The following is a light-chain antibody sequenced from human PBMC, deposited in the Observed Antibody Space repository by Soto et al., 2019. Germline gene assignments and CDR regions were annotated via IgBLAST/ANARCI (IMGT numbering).Light chain of an antibody. Sequence: EIVLTQSPATLSLSPGERATLSCRASQSLSSYLAWYQQKPGQAPRLLIYDASNRATGIPARFSGSGSGTDFTLTISSLEPEDFAVYYCQQYGGSPYTFGQGTKLEIK. J-gene: IGKJ2*01. CDR2: DAS. CDR1: QSLSSY. CDR3: QQYGGSPYT. V-gene: IGKV3-11*01.